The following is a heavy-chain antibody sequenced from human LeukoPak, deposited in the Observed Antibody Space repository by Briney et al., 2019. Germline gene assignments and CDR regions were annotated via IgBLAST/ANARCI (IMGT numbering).Heavy chain of an antibody. J-gene: IGHJ3*02. Sequence: SETLSLTCAVSGGSISSGGYSWSWIRQPPGKGLEWIGYIYHSGSTYYNPSFKSRVTISVDRSKNQFSLKLSSVTAADTAVYYCARGGYSYGDAFDIWGQGTMVTVSS. CDR3: ARGGYSYGDAFDI. V-gene: IGHV4-30-2*01. D-gene: IGHD5-18*01. CDR1: GGSISSGGYS. CDR2: IYHSGST.